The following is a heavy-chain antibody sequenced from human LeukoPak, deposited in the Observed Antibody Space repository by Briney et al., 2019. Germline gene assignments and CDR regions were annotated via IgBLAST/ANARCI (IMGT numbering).Heavy chain of an antibody. J-gene: IGHJ6*03. CDR2: ISSNGGST. V-gene: IGHV3-64*01. CDR1: GFTFSSYA. D-gene: IGHD3-3*01. CDR3: AKGPTIFGVVTDAYYYYYYMDV. Sequence: GGSLRLSCAASGFTFSSYAMHWVRQAPGKGLEYVSAISSNGGSTYYANSVKGRFTISRDNSKNTLYLQMNSLRAEDTAVYYCAKGPTIFGVVTDAYYYYYYMDVWGKGTTVTVSS.